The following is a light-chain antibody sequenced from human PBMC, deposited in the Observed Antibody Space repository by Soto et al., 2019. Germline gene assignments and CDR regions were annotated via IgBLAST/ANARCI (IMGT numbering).Light chain of an antibody. Sequence: ILVTQSPSSLSASVGDRVTITCRASQGISSSLAWYQQQPGKAPKLLIYAASTLQRGVPSRFSGSGSGTDFTLTISSLQPEDFATYYCQQLKSFPLSFGGGTKVDIK. CDR3: QQLKSFPLS. CDR2: AAS. CDR1: QGISSS. J-gene: IGKJ4*01. V-gene: IGKV1-9*01.